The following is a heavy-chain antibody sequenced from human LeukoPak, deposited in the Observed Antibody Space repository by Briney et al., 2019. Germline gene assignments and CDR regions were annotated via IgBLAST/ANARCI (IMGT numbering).Heavy chain of an antibody. D-gene: IGHD3-3*01. CDR3: AKEVRVTIFGVVITPRRYMDV. CDR2: ISGSGGST. J-gene: IGHJ6*03. CDR1: GFTFSSYA. V-gene: IGHV3-23*01. Sequence: GGSLRLSCAASGFTFSSYAMSWVRQAPGKGLEWVSAISGSGGSTYYADSVKGRFTISRDNSKNTLYLQMNSLRAEDTAVYYCAKEVRVTIFGVVITPRRYMDVWGKGTTVTVSS.